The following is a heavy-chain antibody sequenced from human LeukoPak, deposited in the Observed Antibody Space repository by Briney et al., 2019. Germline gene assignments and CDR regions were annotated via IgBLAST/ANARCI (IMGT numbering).Heavy chain of an antibody. CDR2: IYPGDSDA. J-gene: IGHJ4*02. Sequence: GESLKISCKGSGYSFTSYWIGWVRQMPGKGLEWMGIIYPGDSDARYSPSFQGQVTISADKSISTAYLQWSSLKASDTAMYYCARLRDSNCSSTSCPFDYWGQGTLVTVSS. V-gene: IGHV5-51*01. CDR3: ARLRDSNCSSTSCPFDY. D-gene: IGHD2-2*01. CDR1: GYSFTSYW.